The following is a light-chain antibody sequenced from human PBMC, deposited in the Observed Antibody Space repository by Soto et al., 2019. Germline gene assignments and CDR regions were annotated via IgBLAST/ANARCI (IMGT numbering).Light chain of an antibody. CDR2: GAS. J-gene: IGKJ1*01. V-gene: IGKV3-15*01. CDR1: QSVSSN. CDR3: QQYNKWGT. Sequence: EIVIPQSPATLSVSPGQRDTLSCRASQSVSSNLAWYQQKTGQDPRLLIYGASTRAAGIPARFSGSGSGTEFTLTISSLQSEDFAVYYCQQYNKWGTFGQGTKVEIK.